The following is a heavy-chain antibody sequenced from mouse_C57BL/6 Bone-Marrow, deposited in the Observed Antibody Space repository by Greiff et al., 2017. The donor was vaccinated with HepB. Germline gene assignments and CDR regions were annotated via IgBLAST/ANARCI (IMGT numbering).Heavy chain of an antibody. CDR2: ISYSGST. CDR3: ARGYSPWFAY. D-gene: IGHD2-12*01. CDR1: GYSITSGYD. Sequence: VQLKESGPGMVKPSQSLSLTCTVTGYSITSGYDWHWIRHFPGNKLEWMGYISYSGSTNYNPSLKSRISITHDTSKNHFFLKLNSVTTEDTATYYCARGYSPWFAYWGQGTLVTVSA. J-gene: IGHJ3*01. V-gene: IGHV3-1*01.